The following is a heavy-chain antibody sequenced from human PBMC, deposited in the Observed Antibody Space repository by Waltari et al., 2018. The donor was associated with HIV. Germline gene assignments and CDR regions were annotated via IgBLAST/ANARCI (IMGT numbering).Heavy chain of an antibody. CDR3: ARGSLPEGVLAAPLGMDV. J-gene: IGHJ6*02. V-gene: IGHV4-31*03. CDR2: IYYSGST. CDR1: GGSISSGGYY. Sequence: QVQLQESGPGLVKPSQTLSLTCTVSGGSISSGGYYWSWIRPHPGKGLEWIGHIYYSGSTYYNPSLKSRVTISVDTSKNQFSLKLNSVTAADTAVYYCARGSLPEGVLAAPLGMDVWGQGTTVTVSS. D-gene: IGHD2-15*01.